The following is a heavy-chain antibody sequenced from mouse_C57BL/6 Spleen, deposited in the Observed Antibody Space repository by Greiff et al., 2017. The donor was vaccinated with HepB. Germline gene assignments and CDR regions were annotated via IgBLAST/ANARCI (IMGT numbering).Heavy chain of an antibody. V-gene: IGHV1-55*01. Sequence: QVQLQQPGAELVKPGASVKMSCKASGYTFTSYWITWVKQRPGQGLEWIGDIYPGSGSTNYNEKFKSKATLTVDTSSSTAYMQLSSLTSEDSAVYYCARYGLRSYAMDYWGQGTAVTVSS. J-gene: IGHJ4*01. CDR1: GYTFTSYW. CDR2: IYPGSGST. CDR3: ARYGLRSYAMDY. D-gene: IGHD1-1*01.